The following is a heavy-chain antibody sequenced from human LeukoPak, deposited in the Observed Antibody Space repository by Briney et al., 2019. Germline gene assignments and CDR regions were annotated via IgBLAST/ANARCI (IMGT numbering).Heavy chain of an antibody. CDR2: ISSSSSYI. CDR1: GFTFSSYS. V-gene: IGHV3-21*01. Sequence: PGGSLRLSCAASGFTFSSYSMNWVRQAPGKGLEWVSSISSSSSYIYYADSVKGRFTISRDNAKNSLYLQMNSLRAEDTAVYYCARDTGYCSGGSCYSGVFDYWGQGTLVTVSS. D-gene: IGHD2-15*01. CDR3: ARDTGYCSGGSCYSGVFDY. J-gene: IGHJ4*02.